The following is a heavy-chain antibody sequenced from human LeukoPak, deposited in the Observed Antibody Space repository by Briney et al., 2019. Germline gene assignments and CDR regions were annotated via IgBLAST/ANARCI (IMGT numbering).Heavy chain of an antibody. CDR2: IKQDGSEK. V-gene: IGHV3-7*01. J-gene: IGHJ4*02. D-gene: IGHD3-10*01. Sequence: GGSLRLSCAASGFTFSSYAMSWVRQTPGKGLEWVANIKQDGSEKYYVDSVKGRFTISRDNAKNSLSLQMNGLRVEDTAVYYCARAGSFWHYVYWGQGPLVTVSS. CDR1: GFTFSSYA. CDR3: ARAGSFWHYVY.